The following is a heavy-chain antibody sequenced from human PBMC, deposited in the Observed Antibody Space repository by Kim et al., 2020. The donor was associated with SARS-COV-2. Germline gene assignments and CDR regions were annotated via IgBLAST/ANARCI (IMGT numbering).Heavy chain of an antibody. Sequence: ASVKVSCKASGYTFTGNYIHWVRQAPGQGLEWMGRINPNSGDTNYAQKFQGRVTMTRDTSISTAYMELNSLTSDDTAVYYCARVKSDLAVDAFEIWGQGTMVTVSS. V-gene: IGHV1-2*06. CDR3: ARVKSDLAVDAFEI. CDR2: INPNSGDT. J-gene: IGHJ3*02. D-gene: IGHD3-3*01. CDR1: GYTFTGNY.